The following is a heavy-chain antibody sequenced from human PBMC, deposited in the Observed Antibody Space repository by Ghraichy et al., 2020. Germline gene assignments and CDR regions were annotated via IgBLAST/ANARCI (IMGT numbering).Heavy chain of an antibody. V-gene: IGHV4-38-2*01. J-gene: IGHJ4*02. CDR1: GYSISSGYY. D-gene: IGHD3-10*01. Sequence: SETLSLTCAVSGYSISSGYYWGWIRQPPGKGLEWIGSQYHSGSTYYNPSLKSRVTISVDTSKNQFSLKLSSVTAADTAVDNCARVVSTMVRGVITPTYFDYWGQGTLVTVSS. CDR2: QYHSGST. CDR3: ARVVSTMVRGVITPTYFDY.